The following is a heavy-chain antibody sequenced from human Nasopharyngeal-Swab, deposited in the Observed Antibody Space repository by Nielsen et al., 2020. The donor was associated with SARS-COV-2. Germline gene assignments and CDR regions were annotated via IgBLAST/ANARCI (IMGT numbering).Heavy chain of an antibody. CDR3: ARDAHSYGFDY. CDR1: GFSFRNFG. D-gene: IGHD5-18*01. CDR2: IWYDGSNK. V-gene: IGHV3-33*01. J-gene: IGHJ4*02. Sequence: GGSLRLSCAASGFSFRNFGMHWVRQAPGKGLEWVAVIWYDGSNKYYADSVKGRFTISRDNSKNTLYLQMNSLRAEDTAVYYCARDAHSYGFDYWGQGTLVTVSS.